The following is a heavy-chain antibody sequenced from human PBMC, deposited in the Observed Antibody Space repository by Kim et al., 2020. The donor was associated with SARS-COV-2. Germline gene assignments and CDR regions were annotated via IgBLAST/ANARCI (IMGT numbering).Heavy chain of an antibody. D-gene: IGHD4-17*01. CDR3: ARGRATVVTYYFDY. J-gene: IGHJ4*02. V-gene: IGHV4-34*01. Sequence: NPSLRSQVTISVDTSKSQFSPKMSSVTAAATAVYYCARGRATVVTYYFDYWGQGTLVTVSS.